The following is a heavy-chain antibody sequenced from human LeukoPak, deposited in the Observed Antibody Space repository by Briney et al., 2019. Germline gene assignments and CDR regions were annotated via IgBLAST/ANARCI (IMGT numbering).Heavy chain of an antibody. D-gene: IGHD1-1*01. CDR2: ISHSGST. CDR1: GGSFSGYF. Sequence: PSETLSLTCAVYGGSFSGYFWSWIRQPPGKGLEWIGEISHSGSTNYNPSLKSRVSTSVDTSKNQFSRKLSSVTAADTAVYYCARGSLGPRLNVWGQGTLVTVSS. CDR3: ARGSLGPRLNV. V-gene: IGHV4-34*01. J-gene: IGHJ4*02.